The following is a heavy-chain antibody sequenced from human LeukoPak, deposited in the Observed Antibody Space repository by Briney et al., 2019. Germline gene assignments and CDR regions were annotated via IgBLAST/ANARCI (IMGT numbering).Heavy chain of an antibody. V-gene: IGHV5-51*01. Sequence: GESLKISCKGSGYSFTNYWLGWVRQMPGKGLEWMGIIYPGDSDTRYSPSFQGQVTISADKSISTAYLQWSSLKASDTAMYYCARHISSGWSNFDYWGQGTLVTVSS. D-gene: IGHD6-19*01. CDR1: GYSFTNYW. CDR2: IYPGDSDT. J-gene: IGHJ4*02. CDR3: ARHISSGWSNFDY.